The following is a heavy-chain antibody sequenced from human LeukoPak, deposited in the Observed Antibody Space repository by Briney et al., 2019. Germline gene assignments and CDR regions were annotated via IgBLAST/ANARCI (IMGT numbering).Heavy chain of an antibody. Sequence: GGSLRLSCVVAGFTFSNYAMTWVRQAPGKGLGWVSGISGSGDRTYYADSVKGRFTISRDNSKNTLYLQMNSLTDDDSAVYYCAKDRIPVAGRQDIWDYWGQGTLVTVSS. CDR1: GFTFSNYA. CDR3: AKDRIPVAGRQDIWDY. CDR2: ISGSGDRT. J-gene: IGHJ4*02. V-gene: IGHV3-23*01. D-gene: IGHD6-19*01.